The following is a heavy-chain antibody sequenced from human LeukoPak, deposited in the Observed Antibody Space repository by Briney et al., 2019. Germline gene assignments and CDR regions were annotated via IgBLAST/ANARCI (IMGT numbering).Heavy chain of an antibody. CDR3: ARDNYYGSGSFIRWFDP. CDR2: ISGYNGNT. J-gene: IGHJ5*02. CDR1: GYSFSIYG. V-gene: IGHV1-18*01. Sequence: GASVKVSCKASGYSFSIYGITWVRQAPGQGLEWMGWISGYNGNTNYALKLRGRVTMTTDTSTSTAYMELRSLRSDDTAVYYCARDNYYGSGSFIRWFDPWGQGTLVTVSS. D-gene: IGHD3-10*01.